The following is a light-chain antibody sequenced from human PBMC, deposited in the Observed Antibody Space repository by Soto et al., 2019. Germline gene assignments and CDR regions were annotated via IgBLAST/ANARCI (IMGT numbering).Light chain of an antibody. CDR1: QSISSW. J-gene: IGKJ2*01. CDR2: DAS. V-gene: IGKV1-5*01. CDR3: QQYNSYSMYT. Sequence: DIQMTQSPSTLSASVGDRVTITCRASQSISSWLAWYQQKPGKAPKLLIYDASSLASGVPSRFSGSGSGTEFTLTISILQPDDFATYYCQQYNSYSMYTFGQGTKLEI.